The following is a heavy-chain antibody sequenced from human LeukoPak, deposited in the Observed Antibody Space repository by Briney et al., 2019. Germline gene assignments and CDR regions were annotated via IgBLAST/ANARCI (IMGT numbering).Heavy chain of an antibody. J-gene: IGHJ4*02. CDR2: IYYSGST. CDR3: ARDTGTVVDY. D-gene: IGHD4-23*01. CDR1: GGSISTYY. Sequence: SETLSLTCTVSGGSISTYYWSWIRQPPGKGLEWIGYIYYSGSTNYNPSLKSRVTTSVDTSKNQFSLKLSSVAAADTAVYYCARDTGTVVDYWGQGTLVTVSS. V-gene: IGHV4-59*01.